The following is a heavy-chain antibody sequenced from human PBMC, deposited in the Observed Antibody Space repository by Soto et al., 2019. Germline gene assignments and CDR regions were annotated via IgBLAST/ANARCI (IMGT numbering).Heavy chain of an antibody. CDR2: IYPGDSDT. J-gene: IGHJ4*01. D-gene: IGHD3-22*01. CDR3: ATAKYFYDSSGRGDDLYFFAY. Sequence: GKGLEWMGIIYPGDSDTRYRPSFQGQVTISADKSISTAYLQWSSLKASDTAMYYCATAKYFYDSSGRGDDLYFFAYWVNRTPVTVSS. V-gene: IGHV5-51*01.